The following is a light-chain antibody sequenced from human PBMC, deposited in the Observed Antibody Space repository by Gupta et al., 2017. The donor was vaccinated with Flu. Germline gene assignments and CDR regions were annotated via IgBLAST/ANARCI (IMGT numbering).Light chain of an antibody. CDR2: EAN. V-gene: IGLV6-57*01. CDR3: KSYNSSISV. Sequence: TVSISGTHSTGSSASNYVQWYKQRPGSSPTMVIYEANQRPSGVTDRFSGSIYSYSTSVTTPSYGLKAEDDSYYYSKSYNSSISVFGGGTKITVL. J-gene: IGLJ3*02. CDR1: TGSSASNY.